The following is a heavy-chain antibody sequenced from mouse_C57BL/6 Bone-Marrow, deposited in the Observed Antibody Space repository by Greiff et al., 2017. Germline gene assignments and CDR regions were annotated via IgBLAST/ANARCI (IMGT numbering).Heavy chain of an antibody. CDR2: IYPGGGYT. V-gene: IGHV1-63*01. J-gene: IGHJ3*01. Sequence: QVQLKESGAELVRPGTSVKMSCKASGYTFTNYWIGWAKQRPGHGLEWIGDIYPGGGYTNYNEKFKGKATLTADKSSSTAYMQFSSLTSEDSAIYYCARYDGYQAWFAYWGQGTLVTVSA. CDR1: GYTFTNYW. CDR3: ARYDGYQAWFAY. D-gene: IGHD2-3*01.